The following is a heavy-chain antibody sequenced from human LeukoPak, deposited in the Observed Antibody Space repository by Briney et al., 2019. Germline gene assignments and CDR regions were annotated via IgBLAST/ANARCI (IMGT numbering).Heavy chain of an antibody. CDR3: ARDPPYDFWSGYRQVGYYGMDV. Sequence: SETLSLTCAVYGGSFSGYYWSWIRQPPGKGLEWIGEINHSGSTNYNPSLKSRVTMSVDTSKNQFSLKLSYVTAADTAVYYCARDPPYDFWSGYRQVGYYGMDVWGQGTTVTVSS. D-gene: IGHD3-3*01. CDR2: INHSGST. J-gene: IGHJ6*02. CDR1: GGSFSGYY. V-gene: IGHV4-34*01.